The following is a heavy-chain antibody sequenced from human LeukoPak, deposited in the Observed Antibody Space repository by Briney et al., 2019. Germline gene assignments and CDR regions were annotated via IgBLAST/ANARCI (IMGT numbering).Heavy chain of an antibody. CDR2: ISSSSTTI. CDR3: ARGRSGWYCDL. V-gene: IGHV3-48*02. Sequence: GGSLILSCAASGFNFGTSSMNWVRQTPGKGLEWISYISSSSTTIYYADSVKGRFTISRDNAKNSLDLQMNSLRDEDTAVYYCARGRSGWYCDLWGRGTLVTVSS. D-gene: IGHD3-10*01. CDR1: GFNFGTSS. J-gene: IGHJ2*01.